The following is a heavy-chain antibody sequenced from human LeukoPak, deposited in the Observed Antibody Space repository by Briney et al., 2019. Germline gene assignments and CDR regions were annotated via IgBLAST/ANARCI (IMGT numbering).Heavy chain of an antibody. Sequence: GASVKVSCKASGGTFSSYAISWVRQAPGQGLEWMGGIIPIFGTANYAQKFQGRVTITADESTSTAYMELSSLRSEDTAVYYCARAQRKYYYDSSGYYHATTFDYWGQGTLVTVSS. V-gene: IGHV1-69*13. CDR2: IIPIFGTA. J-gene: IGHJ4*02. D-gene: IGHD3-22*01. CDR3: ARAQRKYYYDSSGYYHATTFDY. CDR1: GGTFSSYA.